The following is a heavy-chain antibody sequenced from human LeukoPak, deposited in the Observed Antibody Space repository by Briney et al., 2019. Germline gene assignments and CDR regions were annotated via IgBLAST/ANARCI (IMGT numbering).Heavy chain of an antibody. Sequence: GASVKLSCKASVYTFTSYGISWMRQAPGQGLEWMGWISAYNGNTNYAQTLQGRVTMTTETSTSTACMELRSMRSYDTPVYQYAGESGSYVPWGQGTLVTVSS. CDR3: AGESGSYVP. CDR2: ISAYNGNT. D-gene: IGHD1-26*01. J-gene: IGHJ5*02. V-gene: IGHV1-18*01. CDR1: VYTFTSYG.